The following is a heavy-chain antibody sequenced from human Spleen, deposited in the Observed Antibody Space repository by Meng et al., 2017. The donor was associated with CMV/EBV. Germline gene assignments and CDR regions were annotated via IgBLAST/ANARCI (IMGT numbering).Heavy chain of an antibody. CDR2: INPSGGST. CDR3: AAKIEITYFDL. Sequence: SCKASGYTFTSYYIHWMRQAPGQGLEWMGIINPSGGSTSYAQKFQGRVTMTRDTSTSTVYMEVHSLRSEDTAMYFCAAKIEITYFDLWGQGTLVTVSS. V-gene: IGHV1-46*01. CDR1: GYTFTSYY. D-gene: IGHD3-9*01. J-gene: IGHJ4*02.